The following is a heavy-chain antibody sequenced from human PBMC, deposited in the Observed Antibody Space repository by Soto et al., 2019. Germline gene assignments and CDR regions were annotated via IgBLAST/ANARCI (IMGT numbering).Heavy chain of an antibody. V-gene: IGHV4-30-2*01. Sequence: QLQLQESGSGLVKPSQTLSLTCAVSGGSISSGGYSWSWIRQPPGKGLEWIGYIYHSGSTYYNPSLXXRXTXXVDRSKNQFSLKLSSVTAPDTAVYYCAREARGGDYWGQGTLVTVSS. CDR3: AREARGGDY. D-gene: IGHD3-16*01. CDR1: GGSISSGGYS. CDR2: IYHSGST. J-gene: IGHJ4*02.